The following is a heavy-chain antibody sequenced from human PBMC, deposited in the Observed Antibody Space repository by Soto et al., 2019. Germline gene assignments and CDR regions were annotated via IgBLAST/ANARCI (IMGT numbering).Heavy chain of an antibody. CDR1: GGSIRSGDYY. V-gene: IGHV4-30-4*01. J-gene: IGHJ4*02. Sequence: QIQLHESGPGLVKPSQTLSLTCTVSGGSIRSGDYYWSWLRQTPERGLEWCGYVHYSGNTFYNPSLKSRATSSLDTSRNQFSLTLSSVTAADSAVYYCAREIMAADHFDYWGQGALVTVSS. CDR3: AREIMAADHFDY. D-gene: IGHD6-13*01. CDR2: VHYSGNT.